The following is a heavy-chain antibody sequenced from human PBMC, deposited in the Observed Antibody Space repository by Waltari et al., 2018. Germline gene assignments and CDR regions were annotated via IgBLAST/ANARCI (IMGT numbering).Heavy chain of an antibody. V-gene: IGHV3-23*04. CDR2: IGGGDT. D-gene: IGHD3-16*01. CDR1: GFNFYIHA. J-gene: IGHJ4*02. CDR3: AKDSTPLNNIWDPFDS. Sequence: EVQLVESGGGLVQPGGSLRLSCAASGFNFYIHAMTWVRQAPGKGLEWVSSIGGGDTYYADSVKGRFTVSRDNSKNTVYLQMNSLRAEDTAIYYCAKDSTPLNNIWDPFDSWGQGTLVTVSS.